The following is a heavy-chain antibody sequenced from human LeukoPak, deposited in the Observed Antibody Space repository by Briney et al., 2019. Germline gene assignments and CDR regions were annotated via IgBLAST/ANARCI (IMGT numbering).Heavy chain of an antibody. D-gene: IGHD3-10*01. V-gene: IGHV4-39*07. Sequence: SETLSLTCTVSGGSISSSSYYWGWIRQPPGKGLEWIGNIYYSGSTYYNLSLKSRVTISVDTSKNQFSLKLSSVTAADTAVYYCARAPDARPINYYGSGSYAFDIWGQGTMVTVSS. CDR2: IYYSGST. CDR3: ARAPDARPINYYGSGSYAFDI. J-gene: IGHJ3*02. CDR1: GGSISSSSYY.